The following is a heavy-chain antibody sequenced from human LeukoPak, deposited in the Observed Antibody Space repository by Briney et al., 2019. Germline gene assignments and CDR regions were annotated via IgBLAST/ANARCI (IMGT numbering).Heavy chain of an antibody. CDR1: GFTFSNYW. J-gene: IGHJ4*02. D-gene: IGHD2-2*01. Sequence: GGSLTLSCAASGFTFSNYWINWVRQAPGKGLEWVANMNEYGSEKYYVNSVRGRFTISRDNAENSLFLHMNSLRVEDTAVYRCARVLYGSRVNVIDSWGPGTLVTVSS. V-gene: IGHV3-7*01. CDR2: MNEYGSEK. CDR3: ARVLYGSRVNVIDS.